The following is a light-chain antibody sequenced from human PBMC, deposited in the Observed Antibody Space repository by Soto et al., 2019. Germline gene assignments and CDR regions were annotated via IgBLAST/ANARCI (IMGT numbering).Light chain of an antibody. J-gene: IGKJ1*01. CDR1: QSISSN. CDR2: GAS. CDR3: LQDINYPWT. Sequence: EIMMTQSSDTVSVSPGERGTLSCRASQSISSNLAWYQQKPGQAPRLFIYGASTRATGIPARFSGSGSGTDLTLAISSLQPEDSATYYCLQDINYPWTFGQGTKVDI. V-gene: IGKV3-15*01.